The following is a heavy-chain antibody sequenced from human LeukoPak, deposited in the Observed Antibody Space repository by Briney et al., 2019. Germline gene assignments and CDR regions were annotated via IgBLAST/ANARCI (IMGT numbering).Heavy chain of an antibody. CDR3: ARDSYRSVAEKGWFDP. D-gene: IGHD6-19*01. CDR2: ISYDGSNK. V-gene: IGHV3-30-3*01. Sequence: PGGSLRLSCAASGFTFSSYAMHWVRQAPGKGLEWVAVISYDGSNKYYADSVKGRFTISRDNSKNTLYLQMNSLRAEDTAVYYCARDSYRSVAEKGWFDPWGQGTLVTVSS. CDR1: GFTFSSYA. J-gene: IGHJ5*02.